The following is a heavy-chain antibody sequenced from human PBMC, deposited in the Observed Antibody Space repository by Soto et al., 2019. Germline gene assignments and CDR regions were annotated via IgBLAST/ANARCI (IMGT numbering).Heavy chain of an antibody. J-gene: IGHJ3*02. CDR3: ARDGRHYYDSSGYPRSGAFDI. CDR2: ISSSSSYT. CDR1: GFTFSSYW. V-gene: IGHV3-21*05. Sequence: GGSLRLSCAASGFTFSSYWMSWVRQAPGKGLEWVSYISSSSSYTNYADSVKGRFTISRDNAKNSLYLQMNSLRAEDTAVYYCARDGRHYYDSSGYPRSGAFDIWGQGTMVTVSS. D-gene: IGHD3-22*01.